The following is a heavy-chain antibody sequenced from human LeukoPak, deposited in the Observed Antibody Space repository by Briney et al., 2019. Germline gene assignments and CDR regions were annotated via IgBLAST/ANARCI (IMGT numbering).Heavy chain of an antibody. CDR1: GFTFSSYS. CDR3: ARDIRDPFDPIQH. Sequence: GGSLRLSCAASGFTFSSYSMNWVRQAPGKGLEWVSSISNSSSYIYYADSVKGRFTISRDNAKNSLYLQMNSLRAEDTAVYYCARDIRDPFDPIQHWGQGTLVTVSS. D-gene: IGHD1-14*01. CDR2: ISNSSSYI. V-gene: IGHV3-21*01. J-gene: IGHJ1*01.